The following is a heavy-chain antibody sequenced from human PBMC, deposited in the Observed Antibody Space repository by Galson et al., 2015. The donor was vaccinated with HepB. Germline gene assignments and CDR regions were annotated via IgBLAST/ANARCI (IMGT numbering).Heavy chain of an antibody. V-gene: IGHV3-7*01. D-gene: IGHD3-9*01. J-gene: IGHJ6*03. CDR1: GFTFSSYW. CDR2: IKQDGSEK. CDR3: ARAHYDILTGYLLYYYFYYMDV. Sequence: LRLSCAASGFTFSSYWMSWVRQAPGKGLEWVANIKQDGSEKYYVDSVKGRFTISRDNAKNSLYLQMNSLRAEDTAVYYCARAHYDILTGYLLYYYFYYMDVWGKGTTVTVSS.